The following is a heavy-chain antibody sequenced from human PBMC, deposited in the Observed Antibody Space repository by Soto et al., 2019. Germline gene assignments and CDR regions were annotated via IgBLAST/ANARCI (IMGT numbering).Heavy chain of an antibody. V-gene: IGHV3-23*01. CDR1: GFTFSTYA. CDR2: ISGSGGYT. Sequence: EVQLLESGGGLVQPGGSLRLSCAASGFTFSTYAMSWVRQAPGKGLEWVSGISGSGGYTYYADSVKGRFTISRDHAKNTLYLQMNSLRAEDTAVYYCAKDGRAAAGPDHDYGMDVWGQGTTVTVSS. CDR3: AKDGRAAAGPDHDYGMDV. D-gene: IGHD6-25*01. J-gene: IGHJ6*02.